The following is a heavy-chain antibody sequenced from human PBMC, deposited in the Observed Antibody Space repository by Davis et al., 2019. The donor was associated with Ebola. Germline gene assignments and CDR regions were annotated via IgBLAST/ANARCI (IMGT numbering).Heavy chain of an antibody. CDR3: SKISGGL. J-gene: IGHJ4*02. CDR1: GFSFHNHA. CDR2: IYWNSGDT. V-gene: IGHV3-9*01. Sequence: PGGSLRLSCLMSGFSFHNHAMHWVRQVPGKGLEWVSGIYWNSGDTGYADSVKGRFTISRDNPKKTVSLQMNSLRGDDTAVYYCSKISGGLWGQGTLVTVSS. D-gene: IGHD3-10*01.